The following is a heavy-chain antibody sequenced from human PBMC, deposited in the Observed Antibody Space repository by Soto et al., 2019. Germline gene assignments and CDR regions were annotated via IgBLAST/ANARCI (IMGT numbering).Heavy chain of an antibody. CDR2: IVPMLGTT. CDR3: ARADRGGDCCHYYYYGVDV. Sequence: QVQLVQSGAEVKKPGSSVKVSCKTSGGGFSSYAITWVRQAPGQGLEWMGGIVPMLGTTNYAQKFQGRVTISADGFASTAYLELSSLTSEDTAVYFCARADRGGDCCHYYYYGVDVWGQGTTVTVSS. CDR1: GGGFSSYA. J-gene: IGHJ6*02. D-gene: IGHD2-21*02. V-gene: IGHV1-69*11.